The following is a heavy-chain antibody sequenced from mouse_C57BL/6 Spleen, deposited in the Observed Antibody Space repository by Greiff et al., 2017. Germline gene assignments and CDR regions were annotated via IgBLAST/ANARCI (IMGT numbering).Heavy chain of an antibody. J-gene: IGHJ2*01. CDR2: INPCNGGT. CDR3: AGEEEGLYDFAY. V-gene: IGHV1-53*01. D-gene: IGHD1-1*01. CDR1: GYTFTSYW. Sequence: QVQLKQPGTELVKPGASVKLSCKASGYTFTSYWMHWVKQRPGQGLEWIGNINPCNGGTNYNDKFKSKATLAVDKSSSTAYMQLSSLTSGDSAVYDCAGEEEGLYDFAYWGQGTTLTVSS.